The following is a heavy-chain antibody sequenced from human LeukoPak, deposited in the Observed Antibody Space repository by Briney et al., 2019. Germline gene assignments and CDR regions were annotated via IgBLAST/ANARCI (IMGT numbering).Heavy chain of an antibody. CDR2: IYYSGST. J-gene: IGHJ3*02. CDR3: GRERMAGKRLRIPDVFNI. V-gene: IGHV4-31*03. Sequence: SETLSLTCTVSGGSISSGGYYWSWIRQHPGKGLEWIGYIYYSGSTYYNPSLKSRVTISVDTSKNQFSLKLSSVTAADTAVYYGGRERMAGKRLRIPDVFNIGAKGKMATASS. CDR1: GGSISSGGYY. D-gene: IGHD2-15*01.